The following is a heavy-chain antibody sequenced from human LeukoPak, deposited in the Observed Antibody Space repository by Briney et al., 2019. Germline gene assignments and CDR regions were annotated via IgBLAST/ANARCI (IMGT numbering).Heavy chain of an antibody. CDR2: INPNSGGT. D-gene: IGHD3-10*01. V-gene: IGHV1-2*06. J-gene: IGHJ3*02. CDR1: GGTFSSYA. Sequence: ASVKVSCKASGGTFSSYAISWVRQAPGQGLEWMGRINPNSGGTNSAQKFQGRVTMTRDTSITTAYMELSSLRSDDTAVYYCARAYGSGSYFAFDIWGQGTMVTVSS. CDR3: ARAYGSGSYFAFDI.